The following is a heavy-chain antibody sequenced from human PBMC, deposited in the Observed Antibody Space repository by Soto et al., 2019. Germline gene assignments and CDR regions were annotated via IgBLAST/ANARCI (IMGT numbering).Heavy chain of an antibody. CDR3: ARLPPDYDFWSGNSRHKDNWFDP. J-gene: IGHJ5*02. CDR2: IYYSGST. Sequence: SETLSLTCTVSGGSINSNTYYWGWIRQPPGKGLEWIGSIYYSGSTYYNPSLKSRVTISVDTSKNQFSLQLTSVTAADTAVYYCARLPPDYDFWSGNSRHKDNWFDPWGQGTLVTVSS. V-gene: IGHV4-39*01. D-gene: IGHD3-3*01. CDR1: GGSINSNTYY.